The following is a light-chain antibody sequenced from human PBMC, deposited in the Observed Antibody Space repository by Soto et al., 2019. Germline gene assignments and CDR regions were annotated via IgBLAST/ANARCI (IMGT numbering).Light chain of an antibody. CDR1: QGISSY. V-gene: IGKV1-8*01. CDR3: QQNCSTPWT. CDR2: AAY. Sequence: LRMIPAPSLLSASTGDILTTTCRARQGISSYLAWYQQKPGKAPKLLIYAAYNLPSGVPDRFSGSGSGTDFTLTITNLQPEDFATYYCQQNCSTPWTFGHGTKVDIK. J-gene: IGKJ1*01.